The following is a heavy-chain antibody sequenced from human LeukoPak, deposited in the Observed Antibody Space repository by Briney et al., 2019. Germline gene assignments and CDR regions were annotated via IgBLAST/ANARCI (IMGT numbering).Heavy chain of an antibody. J-gene: IGHJ4*02. CDR3: ARGIAAAGNDY. V-gene: IGHV3-30*03. Sequence: PGGSLRLSCAASGFTFSSYGMHWVRQAPGKGLEWVAVISYDGSNKYYADSVKGRFTISRDNSKNTLYLQMNSLRAEDTAVYYCARGIAAAGNDYWGQGILVTVSS. CDR1: GFTFSSYG. D-gene: IGHD6-13*01. CDR2: ISYDGSNK.